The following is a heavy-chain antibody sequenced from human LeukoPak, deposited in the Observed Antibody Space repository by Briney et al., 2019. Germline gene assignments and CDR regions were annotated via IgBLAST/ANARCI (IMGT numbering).Heavy chain of an antibody. J-gene: IGHJ4*02. D-gene: IGHD2-2*01. CDR3: ARYYCSSSSCLMFDY. Sequence: GGSLRLSCAAFGFTFSSYWMSWVRQAPGKGLEWVAHIKQDGSEKYYVDSVKSRFTISRDNAKNSLYLQMNSLRAEDTAVYYCARYYCSSSSCLMFDYWGQGTLVTVSS. V-gene: IGHV3-7*01. CDR2: IKQDGSEK. CDR1: GFTFSSYW.